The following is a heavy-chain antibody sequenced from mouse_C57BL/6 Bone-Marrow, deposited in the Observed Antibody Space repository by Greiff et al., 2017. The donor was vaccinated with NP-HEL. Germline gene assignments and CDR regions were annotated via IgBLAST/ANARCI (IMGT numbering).Heavy chain of an antibody. CDR3: ARRSVRRFAY. V-gene: IGHV5-6*01. Sequence: EVLLVESGGDLVKPGGSLKLSCAASGFTFSSYGMSWVRQTPDKRLEWVATISSGGSYTYYPDSVKGRFTISRDNAKNTLYLQMSSLKSEDTALYSCARRSVRRFAYWGQGTLVTVSA. CDR1: GFTFSSYG. D-gene: IGHD2-14*01. CDR2: ISSGGSYT. J-gene: IGHJ3*01.